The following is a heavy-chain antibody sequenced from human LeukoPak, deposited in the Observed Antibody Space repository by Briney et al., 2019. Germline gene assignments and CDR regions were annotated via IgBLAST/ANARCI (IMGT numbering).Heavy chain of an antibody. CDR2: ISSSGSTI. CDR1: GFTFRSYE. CDR3: ARDRGAYCGGDCYLGFDY. Sequence: PGGSLRLSCAASGFTFRSYEMNWVRQAPGKGLEWVSYISSSGSTIYYADSVKGRFTISRDNAKKSLYLQMTSLTAEDTAVYYCARDRGAYCGGDCYLGFDYWGRGTLVTVSS. D-gene: IGHD2-21*02. J-gene: IGHJ4*01. V-gene: IGHV3-48*03.